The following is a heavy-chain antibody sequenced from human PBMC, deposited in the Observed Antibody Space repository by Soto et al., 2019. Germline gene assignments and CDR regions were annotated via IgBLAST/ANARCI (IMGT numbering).Heavy chain of an antibody. J-gene: IGHJ5*02. D-gene: IGHD6-13*01. CDR2: TYYRSKWYN. CDR1: GGSVSSNSAA. Sequence: SKTLSLNCAISGGSVSSNSAAWNWIRQSPSRGLEWLGRTYYRSKWYNDYAVSVKSRITINPDTSKKQFALQLNSVTLDDTAVYYFARDQDSSSFFWCGPWRQGPLVTFSS. CDR3: ARDQDSSSFFWCGP. V-gene: IGHV6-1*01.